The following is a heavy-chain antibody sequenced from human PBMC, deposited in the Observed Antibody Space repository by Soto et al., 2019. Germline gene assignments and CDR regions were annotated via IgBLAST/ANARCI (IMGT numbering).Heavy chain of an antibody. CDR1: GFSFSSGGVG. J-gene: IGHJ6*02. V-gene: IGHV2-5*02. CDR2: FHWDDDK. D-gene: IGHD3-9*01. CDR3: GLDVRYFRNYYYSCDV. Sequence: QITLKESGPTLVKPTQTLTLTCTFSGFSFSSGGVGVGWIRQPPGKALEWLAFFHWDDDKGYSPSLKRRLTITQDTSKHQVVLTLANVDPVDTATYYCGLDVRYFRNYYYSCDVWCQGIPVTVSS.